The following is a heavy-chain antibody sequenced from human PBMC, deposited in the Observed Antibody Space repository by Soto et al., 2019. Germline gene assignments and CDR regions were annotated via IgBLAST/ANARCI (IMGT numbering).Heavy chain of an antibody. V-gene: IGHV3-11*01. J-gene: IGHJ4*02. CDR3: ARDPRGLGLPIPIY. D-gene: IGHD3-10*01. CDR2: ISSSGSTI. CDR1: GFTSSDYY. Sequence: GGSLRLSCAASGFTSSDYYMSWIRQAPGKGLEWVSYISSSGSTIYYADSVKGRFTTSRDNAKNSLYLQMNSLRAEDTAVYYCARDPRGLGLPIPIYWGQGTLVTVSS.